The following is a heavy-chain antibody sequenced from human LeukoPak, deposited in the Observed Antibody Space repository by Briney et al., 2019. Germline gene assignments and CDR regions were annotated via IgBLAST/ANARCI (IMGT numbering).Heavy chain of an antibody. CDR1: GYSFTSYW. CDR3: ARGMYSSHYYFDY. CDR2: IYPGDSDT. J-gene: IGHJ4*02. Sequence: GESLKVSCKGSGYSFTSYWIGWVRQMPGKGLEWMGIIYPGDSDTRYSPSFQGQVTISADKSISTAYLQWSSLKASDTAMYYCARGMYSSHYYFDYWGQGTLVTVSS. D-gene: IGHD6-13*01. V-gene: IGHV5-51*01.